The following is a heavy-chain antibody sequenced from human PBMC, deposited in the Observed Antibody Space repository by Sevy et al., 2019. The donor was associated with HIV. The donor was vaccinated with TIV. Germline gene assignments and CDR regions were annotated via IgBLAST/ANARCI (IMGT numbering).Heavy chain of an antibody. V-gene: IGHV3-23*01. Sequence: GGCLRLSCAASGFTFSKYSMSWVRQPPGKGLEWVSTLSFGCGEIKGRFTISRDNSKNSLYLQMNNLRAEDTAVYYCAREGCTKPHDYWGQGTLVTVSS. J-gene: IGHJ4*02. D-gene: IGHD2-8*01. CDR3: AREGCTKPHDY. CDR2: LSFGCGE. CDR1: GFTFSKYS.